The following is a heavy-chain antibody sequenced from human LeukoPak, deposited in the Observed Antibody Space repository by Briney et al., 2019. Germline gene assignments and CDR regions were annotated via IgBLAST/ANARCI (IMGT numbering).Heavy chain of an antibody. J-gene: IGHJ4*02. CDR3: ARDLSDSSGYYYLDY. D-gene: IGHD3-22*01. CDR1: GFTFSSYG. CDR2: IWYDGSNK. Sequence: GGSLRLSCAASGFTFSSYGTHWVRQAPGKGLEWVAVIWYDGSNKYYADSVKGRFTISRDNSKNTLYLQMNSLRAEDTAVYYCARDLSDSSGYYYLDYWGQGTLVTVSS. V-gene: IGHV3-33*08.